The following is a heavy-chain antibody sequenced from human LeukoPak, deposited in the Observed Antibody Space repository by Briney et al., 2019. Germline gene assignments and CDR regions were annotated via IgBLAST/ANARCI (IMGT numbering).Heavy chain of an antibody. Sequence: GASVKVSCKASGYTFTSYGISWVRQAPGQGLEWMGWISAYNGNTNYAQKLRGRVTMTTDASTSTAYMELRSLRSDDTAVYYCARRIVGVPAANQNNWFDPWGQGTLVTVSS. CDR1: GYTFTSYG. V-gene: IGHV1-18*01. D-gene: IGHD2-2*01. J-gene: IGHJ5*02. CDR2: ISAYNGNT. CDR3: ARRIVGVPAANQNNWFDP.